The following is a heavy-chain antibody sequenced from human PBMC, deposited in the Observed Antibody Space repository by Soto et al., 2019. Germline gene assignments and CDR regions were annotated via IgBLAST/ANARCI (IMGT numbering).Heavy chain of an antibody. V-gene: IGHV3-15*01. CDR2: IKSKTDGGTT. CDR1: GFTFSNAW. Sequence: GGSLRLSCAASGFTFSNAWMSWVRQAPGKGLEWVGRIKSKTDGGTTDYAAPVKGRFTISRDDSKNTLYLQMNSLKTEDTAVYYCTTESRIAARPTSYYYYMDVWGKGTTVTVSS. J-gene: IGHJ6*03. CDR3: TTESRIAARPTSYYYYMDV. D-gene: IGHD6-6*01.